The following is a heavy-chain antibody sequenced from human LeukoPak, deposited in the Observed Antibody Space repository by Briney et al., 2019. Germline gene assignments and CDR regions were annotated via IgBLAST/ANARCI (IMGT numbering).Heavy chain of an antibody. Sequence: ASVKVSCKASGYTFTSYDINWVLQATGQGLEWMGWMNPNSGNTGYAQKFQGRVTITRNTSISTAYMELSSLRSEDTAVYYCASLTATHARSDAFDIWGQGTMVTVSS. V-gene: IGHV1-8*03. J-gene: IGHJ3*02. CDR3: ASLTATHARSDAFDI. CDR1: GYTFTSYD. D-gene: IGHD5-18*01. CDR2: MNPNSGNT.